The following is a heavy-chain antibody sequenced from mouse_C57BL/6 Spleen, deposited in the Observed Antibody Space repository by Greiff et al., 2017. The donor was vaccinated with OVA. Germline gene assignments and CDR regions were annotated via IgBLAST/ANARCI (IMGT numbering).Heavy chain of an antibody. Sequence: QVQLQQPGAELVRPGSSVKLSCKASGYTFTSYWMDWVKQRPGQGLEWIGNIYPSDSETHYNQKFKDKATLTVDKSSSTADMQLSSLTSEDSAVYYCASSDDYDGGNFDYWGQGTTLTVSS. D-gene: IGHD2-4*01. V-gene: IGHV1-61*01. J-gene: IGHJ2*01. CDR3: ASSDDYDGGNFDY. CDR1: GYTFTSYW. CDR2: IYPSDSET.